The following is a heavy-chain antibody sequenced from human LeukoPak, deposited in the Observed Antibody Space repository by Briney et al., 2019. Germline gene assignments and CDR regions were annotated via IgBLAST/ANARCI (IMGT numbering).Heavy chain of an antibody. Sequence: GGSLRLSCAASEFTFINAWMSWVRQAPGKGLEWVGFIRSKAYGGTTEYAASVKGRFTISRDDSKSIAYLQMNSLKTEDTAVYYCLAVAGTPLAGDYWGQGTLVTVSS. D-gene: IGHD6-19*01. CDR2: IRSKAYGGTT. CDR1: EFTFINAW. J-gene: IGHJ4*02. CDR3: LAVAGTPLAGDY. V-gene: IGHV3-49*04.